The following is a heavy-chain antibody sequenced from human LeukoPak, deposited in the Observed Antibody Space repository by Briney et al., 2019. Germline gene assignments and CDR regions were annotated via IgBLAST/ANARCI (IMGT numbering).Heavy chain of an antibody. Sequence: ASVKVSCKASGYTFTSYGISWVRQAPGQGLEWMGWISAYNGNTNYAQKLQGRVTMTTDTSTSTAYMELSSLRSEDTAVYYCARDRVGVPANWFDPWGQGTLVTVSS. CDR3: ARDRVGVPANWFDP. CDR2: ISAYNGNT. V-gene: IGHV1-18*01. D-gene: IGHD2-2*01. J-gene: IGHJ5*02. CDR1: GYTFTSYG.